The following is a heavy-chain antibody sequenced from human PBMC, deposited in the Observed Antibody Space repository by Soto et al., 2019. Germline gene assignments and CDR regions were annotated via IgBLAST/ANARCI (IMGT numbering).Heavy chain of an antibody. CDR2: ISSSSSYT. CDR1: GFTFSDYY. D-gene: IGHD6-19*01. Sequence: QVQLVESGGGLVKPGGSLRLSCAASGFTFSDYYMSWIRQAPGKGLEWVSYISSSSSYTNYADSVKGRFTISRDNAKNSLYLQMNSLRAEDTAVYYCARLRSPSSDRRDDYWGQGTLVTVSS. V-gene: IGHV3-11*06. CDR3: ARLRSPSSDRRDDY. J-gene: IGHJ4*02.